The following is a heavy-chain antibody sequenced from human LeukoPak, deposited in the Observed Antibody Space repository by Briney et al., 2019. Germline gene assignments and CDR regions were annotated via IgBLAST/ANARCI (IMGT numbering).Heavy chain of an antibody. CDR2: INHSGST. V-gene: IGHV4-39*07. CDR1: GGSISSGDYY. CDR3: ARGQRLWFGELFDLIPPDDY. D-gene: IGHD3-10*01. J-gene: IGHJ4*02. Sequence: SETLSLTCTVSGGSISSGDYYWSWIRQPPGKGLEWIGEINHSGSTNYNPSLKSRVTISVDTSKNQFSLKLSSVTAADTAVYYCARGQRLWFGELFDLIPPDDYWGQGTLVTVSS.